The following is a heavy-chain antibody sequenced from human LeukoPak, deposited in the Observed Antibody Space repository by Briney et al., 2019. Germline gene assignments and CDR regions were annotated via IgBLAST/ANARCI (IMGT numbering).Heavy chain of an antibody. D-gene: IGHD6-19*01. CDR3: TTDSTTGWYKGDY. J-gene: IGHJ4*02. CDR1: EFTFSNAW. CDR2: IKSKTDGGTT. Sequence: GGSLRLSCGASEFTFSNAWMSWVRQAPGKGLGWVGRIKSKTDGGTTDYAAPVKGRFTISRDDSKNTLYLQMNSLKTEDTAVYYCTTDSTTGWYKGDYWGQGTLVTVSS. V-gene: IGHV3-15*01.